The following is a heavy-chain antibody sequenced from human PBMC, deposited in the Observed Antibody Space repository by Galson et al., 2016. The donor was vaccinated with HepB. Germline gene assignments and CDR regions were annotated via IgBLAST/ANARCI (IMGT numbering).Heavy chain of an antibody. J-gene: IGHJ5*02. CDR2: IFSGGST. V-gene: IGHV3-NL1*01. CDR3: AKDHGNRWLNNWFDP. D-gene: IGHD6-19*01. CDR1: GFTFSDWD. Sequence: SLRLSCAASGFTFSDWDFHWVRQAPGKGVQWVSVIFSGGSTYYADSVKGRFTISRDNSKNTLYLQMNSLRDEDTAVYYCAKDHGNRWLNNWFDPWGQGTLVTVSS.